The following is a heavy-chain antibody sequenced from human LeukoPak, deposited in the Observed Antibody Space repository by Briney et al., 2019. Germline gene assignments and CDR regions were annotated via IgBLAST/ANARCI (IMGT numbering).Heavy chain of an antibody. J-gene: IGHJ3*02. V-gene: IGHV3-48*01. CDR3: ARALSVLRFLEWLPHNNAFDI. Sequence: GGSLRLSCAASGFTFSSYSMNWVRQAPGKGLEWVSYISSSSSTIYYADSVKGRFTISRDNAKNSLYLQMNSLRAEDTAVYYCARALSVLRFLEWLPHNNAFDIWGQGTMVTVSS. D-gene: IGHD3-3*01. CDR1: GFTFSSYS. CDR2: ISSSSSTI.